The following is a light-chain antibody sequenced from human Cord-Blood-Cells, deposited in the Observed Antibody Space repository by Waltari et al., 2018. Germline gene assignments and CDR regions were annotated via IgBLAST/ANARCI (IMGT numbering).Light chain of an antibody. Sequence: QSVLTQPPSVSGAPGQTVTISCTGSRSNIGAGYDVSLDQQLPGTAPKLLIYGNSNRPSGVPDRFSGSKSGTSASLAITGLQAEDEADYYCQSYDSSLSGSVFGGGTKLTVL. V-gene: IGLV1-40*01. CDR3: QSYDSSLSGSV. J-gene: IGLJ2*01. CDR2: GNS. CDR1: RSNIGAGYD.